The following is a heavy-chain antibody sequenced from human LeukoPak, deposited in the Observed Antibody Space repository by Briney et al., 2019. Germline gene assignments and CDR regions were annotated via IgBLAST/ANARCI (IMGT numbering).Heavy chain of an antibody. CDR2: IYYSGST. Sequence: SETLSLTXTVSGGSISSSSYYWGWIRQPPGKGLEWIGSIYYSGSTYYNPSLKSRVTISVDTSKNQFSLKLSSVTAADTAVYYCASGVSEVTMIVVVTLLPIDYWGQGTLVTVSS. J-gene: IGHJ4*02. CDR3: ASGVSEVTMIVVVTLLPIDY. D-gene: IGHD3-22*01. CDR1: GGSISSSSYY. V-gene: IGHV4-39*01.